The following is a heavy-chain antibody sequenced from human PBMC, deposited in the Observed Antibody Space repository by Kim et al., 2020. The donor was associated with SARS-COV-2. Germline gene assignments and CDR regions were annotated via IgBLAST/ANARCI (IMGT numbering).Heavy chain of an antibody. CDR3: ANNGMDV. V-gene: IGHV3-72*01. Sequence: GGSLRLSCAASGFTFSDHYMDWVRQAPGKGLEWVGRSRNKANSYTTEYAASVKGRFTISRDDSKNSLYLQMNSLKTADTAVYYCANNGMDVWGQGTTVT. J-gene: IGHJ6*02. CDR2: SRNKANSYTT. CDR1: GFTFSDHY.